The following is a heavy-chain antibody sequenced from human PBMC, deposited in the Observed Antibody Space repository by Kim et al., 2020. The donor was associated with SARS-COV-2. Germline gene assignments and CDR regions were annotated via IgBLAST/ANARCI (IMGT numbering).Heavy chain of an antibody. CDR3: ARDLTGSGSV. CDR1: GFIFNNYW. V-gene: IGHV3-74*01. Sequence: GGSLRLSCAASGFIFNNYWMHWVRQAPGKGLVWVARVNTDGTITNYADSVNGRFTISRDNAKSTLSLQMNSLRAEDTAVYYCARDLTGSGSVRGQGTLVTVSS. J-gene: IGHJ4*02. CDR2: VNTDGTIT. D-gene: IGHD3-10*01.